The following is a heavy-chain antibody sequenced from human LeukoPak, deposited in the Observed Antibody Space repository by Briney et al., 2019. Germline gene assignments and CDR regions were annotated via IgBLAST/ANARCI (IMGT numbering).Heavy chain of an antibody. J-gene: IGHJ5*01. CDR2: INPNSGGT. Sequence: GASVKVSCKASRYTFTGYYMHWVRQAPGQGLEWMGWINPNSGGTNYAQKFQGRVTMTRDTSISTAYMELSRPRSDDTAVYYCARASRGAARFNWFDYWGQGTLVTVSS. D-gene: IGHD1-26*01. CDR3: ARASRGAARFNWFDY. CDR1: RYTFTGYY. V-gene: IGHV1-2*02.